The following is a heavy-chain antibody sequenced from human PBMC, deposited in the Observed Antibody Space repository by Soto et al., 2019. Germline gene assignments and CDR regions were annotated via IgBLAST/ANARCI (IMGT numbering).Heavy chain of an antibody. CDR3: VKGSATSRPYYFDY. CDR1: GFRFSNYA. J-gene: IGHJ4*02. CDR2: IIGAGDDT. V-gene: IGHV3-23*01. Sequence: PVGSLRLSCAASGFRFSNYAMGWVRQAPGKGLEWVSAIIGAGDDTFHADSVKGRLIISRDNSKNTLFLQMNSLRADDTALYYCVKGSATSRPYYFDYWGQGTLVTVSS.